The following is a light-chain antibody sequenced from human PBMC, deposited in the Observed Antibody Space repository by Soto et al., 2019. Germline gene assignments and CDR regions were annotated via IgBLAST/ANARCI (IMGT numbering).Light chain of an antibody. CDR2: WAS. CDR1: LNIYFKSNNRNY. Sequence: DIVMTQSPDSLRVSLGERATISCTSSLNIYFKSNNRNYLAWYQQKTGQPPKLLVYWASTRESGVPDRFTGSGSGTYFTLTIDNVQPDDVAVYYCQQYFITPLTFGGGTRVGIK. V-gene: IGKV4-1*01. J-gene: IGKJ4*01. CDR3: QQYFITPLT.